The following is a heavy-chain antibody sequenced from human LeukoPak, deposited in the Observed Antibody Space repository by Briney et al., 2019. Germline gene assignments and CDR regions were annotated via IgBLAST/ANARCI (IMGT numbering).Heavy chain of an antibody. CDR3: AKPLPRGPQLWFDY. D-gene: IGHD5-18*01. J-gene: IGHJ4*02. CDR2: MNPNSGNT. CDR1: GYTFTSYD. V-gene: IGHV1-8*01. Sequence: ASVKVSCKASGYTFTSYDINWVRQATGQGLEWMGWMNPNSGNTGYAQKFQGRVTMTRNTSISTAYMELSSLRSEDTAVYYCAKPLPRGPQLWFDYWGQGTLVTVSS.